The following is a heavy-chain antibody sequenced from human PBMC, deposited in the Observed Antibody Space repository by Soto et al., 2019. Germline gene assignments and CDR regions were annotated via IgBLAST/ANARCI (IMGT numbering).Heavy chain of an antibody. CDR1: GYTFTNYW. CDR2: IDPSDSYT. D-gene: IGHD2-15*01. J-gene: IGHJ3*02. Sequence: GESLKISCKVSGYTFTNYWISWVRQMPGEGLEWMGIIDPSDSYTNYSPSFQGHVSISVDKSITTAYLQWSGLKASDTAMYYCARHRRGVGAAIGALDISGRATIVTVSS. CDR3: ARHRRGVGAAIGALDI. V-gene: IGHV5-10-1*01.